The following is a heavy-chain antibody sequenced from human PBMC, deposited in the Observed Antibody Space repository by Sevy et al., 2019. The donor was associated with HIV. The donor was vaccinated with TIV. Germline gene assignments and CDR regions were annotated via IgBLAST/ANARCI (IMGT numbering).Heavy chain of an antibody. D-gene: IGHD1-1*01. CDR2: IRYDGSNK. V-gene: IGHV3-30*02. CDR1: GFTFSSYG. J-gene: IGHJ6*02. Sequence: GGSLRLSCAASGFTFSSYGMHWVRQAPGKGLEWVAFIRYDGSNKYYADSVKGRFTISRANSKNTLYLQMNSLRAEDTAVYYCAKEGGGTTIWENYYYYGMDVWGQGTTVTVSS. CDR3: AKEGGGTTIWENYYYYGMDV.